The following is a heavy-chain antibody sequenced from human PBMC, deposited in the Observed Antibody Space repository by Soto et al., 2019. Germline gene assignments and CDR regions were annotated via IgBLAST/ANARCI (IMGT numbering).Heavy chain of an antibody. V-gene: IGHV3-21*01. CDR3: ARANYYDSSVIARYYYGMDV. CDR2: ISSSSSYI. Sequence: GGSLRLSCAASGFTFSSYSMNWVRQAPGKGLEWVSSISSSSSYIYYAGSVKGRFTISRDNAKNSLYLQMNSLRAEDTAVYYCARANYYDSSVIARYYYGMDVWGQGTTVTVSS. D-gene: IGHD3-22*01. J-gene: IGHJ6*02. CDR1: GFTFSSYS.